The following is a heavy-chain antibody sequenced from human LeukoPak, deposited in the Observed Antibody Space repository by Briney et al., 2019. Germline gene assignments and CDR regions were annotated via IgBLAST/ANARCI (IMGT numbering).Heavy chain of an antibody. V-gene: IGHV1-18*04. CDR3: ARDRYGYCGGGSCFLFDY. CDR1: GYSFHDFG. D-gene: IGHD2-15*01. J-gene: IGHJ4*02. Sequence: GASVKVSCKASGYSFHDFGISWVRQAPGQGLEWMGWISTEIGNTNYAQRLQGRVTMTRDTSTSTVYMELTSLTSDDAAVYYCARDRYGYCGGGSCFLFDYWGQGTLVTVSS. CDR2: ISTEIGNT.